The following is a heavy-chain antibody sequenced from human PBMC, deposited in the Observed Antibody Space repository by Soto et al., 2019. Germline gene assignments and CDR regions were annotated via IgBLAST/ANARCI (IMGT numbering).Heavy chain of an antibody. CDR3: AREVVAAAA. V-gene: IGHV3-21*01. Sequence: LRLSCAASGFTFGSYSMNWVRQAPGKGLEWVSSISSSSSYIYYADSVKGRFTISRDNAKNSLYLQMNSLRAEDTAVYYCAREVVAAAAWGQGTLVTVSS. D-gene: IGHD6-13*01. CDR2: ISSSSSYI. CDR1: GFTFGSYS. J-gene: IGHJ5*02.